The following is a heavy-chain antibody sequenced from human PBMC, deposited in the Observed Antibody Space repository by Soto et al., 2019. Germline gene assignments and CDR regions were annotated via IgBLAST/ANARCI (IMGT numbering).Heavy chain of an antibody. Sequence: EVLLVESGGGFVQPGGSLRLSCAGSGFTFGSDWMSWVRQAPGKGLEWVANIDRGGSDRYYVDSVKGRFTISRDNAKSSLYLQMNSLRAEDTDVYYCTRDLDTRGSAPISEYWGQGTLVTVCS. D-gene: IGHD3-22*01. CDR1: GFTFGSDW. CDR2: IDRGGSDR. V-gene: IGHV3-7*03. CDR3: TRDLDTRGSAPISEY. J-gene: IGHJ4*02.